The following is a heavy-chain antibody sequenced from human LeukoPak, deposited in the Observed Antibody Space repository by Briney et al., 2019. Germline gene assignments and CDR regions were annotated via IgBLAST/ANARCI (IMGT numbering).Heavy chain of an antibody. CDR3: ARDQEGFDY. J-gene: IGHJ4*02. Sequence: ASVKVSCKASGYTFTSNYIHWVQQAPGQGLEWMGMIYPRDGSTSYAQKFQGRVTVTRDTSTSTVHMELSGLRSEDTAVYYCARDQEGFDYWGQGTLVTVSS. CDR2: IYPRDGST. V-gene: IGHV1-46*01. CDR1: GYTFTSNY.